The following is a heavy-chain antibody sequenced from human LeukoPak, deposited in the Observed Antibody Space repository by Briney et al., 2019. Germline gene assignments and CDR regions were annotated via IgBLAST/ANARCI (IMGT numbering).Heavy chain of an antibody. CDR1: GYTFTSYD. D-gene: IGHD2-2*01. Sequence: GASVKVSCKASGYTFTSYDINWVRQAPGQGLEWMGIINPSGGSTSYAQKFQGRVTMTRDTSTSTVYMELSSLRSEDTAVYYCGRAYQLLSEYFDYWGQGTLVTVSS. J-gene: IGHJ4*02. V-gene: IGHV1-46*01. CDR2: INPSGGST. CDR3: GRAYQLLSEYFDY.